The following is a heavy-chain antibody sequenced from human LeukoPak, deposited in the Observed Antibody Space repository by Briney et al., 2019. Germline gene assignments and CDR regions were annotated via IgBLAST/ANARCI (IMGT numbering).Heavy chain of an antibody. CDR2: ILHDETNK. J-gene: IGHJ5*02. D-gene: IGHD3-10*01. Sequence: GTSLRLSCAASGFTFSSYGMHWVRQAPGKGPEWVAVILHDETNKYYADSVKGRFTISRDNSKNTLYLQMNSLRAEDTAVYYCARDSFMVRGVTPYNWFDPWGQGTLVTVSS. V-gene: IGHV3-33*05. CDR1: GFTFSSYG. CDR3: ARDSFMVRGVTPYNWFDP.